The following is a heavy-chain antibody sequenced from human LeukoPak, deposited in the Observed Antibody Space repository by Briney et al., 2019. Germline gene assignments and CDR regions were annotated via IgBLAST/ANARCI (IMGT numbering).Heavy chain of an antibody. V-gene: IGHV1-18*01. CDR3: ARLGYCSDGSCAYYYYGMDV. J-gene: IGHJ6*02. CDR2: ISAYSGNT. CDR1: GYTFTSYG. D-gene: IGHD2-15*01. Sequence: ASVKVSCKASGYTFTSYGVSWVRQAPGQGLEWMGWISAYSGNTNYAQKLQGRVTMTTDTSTSTAYMELRSLRSDDTAVYYCARLGYCSDGSCAYYYYGMDVWGQGTTVTVSS.